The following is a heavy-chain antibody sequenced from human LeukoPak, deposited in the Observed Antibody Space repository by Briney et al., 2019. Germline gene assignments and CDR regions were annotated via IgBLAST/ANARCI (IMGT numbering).Heavy chain of an antibody. J-gene: IGHJ4*02. V-gene: IGHV3-30*02. CDR2: IRYDGSNK. CDR3: AKDGTTRCGGDCPKAY. CDR1: GFTFSSYG. Sequence: PGGSLRLSCAASGFTFSSYGMHWVRQAPGKGLEWVAFIRYDGSNKYYADSVKGRFTISRDNSKNTLYLQMNSLRAEDTAVYYCAKDGTTRCGGDCPKAYWGQGTLVSVSS. D-gene: IGHD2-21*02.